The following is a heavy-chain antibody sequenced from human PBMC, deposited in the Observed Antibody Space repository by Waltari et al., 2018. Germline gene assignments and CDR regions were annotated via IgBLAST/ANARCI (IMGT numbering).Heavy chain of an antibody. CDR3: ARGPPPYSGSYYGY. CDR1: GYTFTSYD. D-gene: IGHD1-26*01. CDR2: MNPNSGNT. V-gene: IGHV1-8*03. J-gene: IGHJ4*02. Sequence: QVQLVQSGAEVKKPGASVKVSCKASGYTFTSYDINWLRQATGQGLEWMGWMNPNSGNTGYAQKFQGRVTITRNTSISTAYMELSSLRSEDTAVYYCARGPPPYSGSYYGYWGQATLVTVSS.